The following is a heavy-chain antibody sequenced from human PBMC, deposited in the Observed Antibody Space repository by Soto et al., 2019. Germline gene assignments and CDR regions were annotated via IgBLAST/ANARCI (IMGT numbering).Heavy chain of an antibody. CDR3: ARKSDILTGYST. J-gene: IGHJ4*02. CDR1: GGTFSSYT. V-gene: IGHV1-69*02. CDR2: IIPILGIA. D-gene: IGHD3-9*01. Sequence: QVQLVQSGAEVKKPGSSVKVSCKASGGTFSSYTISWVRQAPGQGLEWMGRIIPILGIANYAQKFQGRVTITADKSTSKAYMELSSLRSEDPAVYYCARKSDILTGYSTWGQGTLVTASS.